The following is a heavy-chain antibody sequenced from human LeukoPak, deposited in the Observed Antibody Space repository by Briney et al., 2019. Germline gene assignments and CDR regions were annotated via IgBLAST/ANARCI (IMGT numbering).Heavy chain of an antibody. CDR2: ISYDGSNK. D-gene: IGHD2-21*01. V-gene: IGHV3-30*18. Sequence: PGGSLRLSCAASGFTFSSYGMHWVRQAPGKGLEWVAVISYDGSNKYYADSVKGRFTISRDNSKNTLYLQMNSLRAEDTAVYYCAKDGAVRQASDASYYFDYWGQGTLVTVSS. CDR1: GFTFSSYG. CDR3: AKDGAVRQASDASYYFDY. J-gene: IGHJ4*02.